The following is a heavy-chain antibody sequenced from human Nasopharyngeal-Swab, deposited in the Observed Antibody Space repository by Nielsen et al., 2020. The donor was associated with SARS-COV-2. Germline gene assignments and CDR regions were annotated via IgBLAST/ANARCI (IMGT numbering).Heavy chain of an antibody. CDR3: SKSRGYYYYMDV. J-gene: IGHJ6*03. V-gene: IGHV3-23*01. Sequence: GGSLRLSCAASGFTFSSYAMSWVRQAPGKGLEWVSAISGSGGSTYYADSVKGRFTISRDNSKNTLYLQMNSLRAEDTALYYCSKSRGYYYYMDVWGKGTTVTVSS. CDR2: ISGSGGST. CDR1: GFTFSSYA. D-gene: IGHD3-10*01.